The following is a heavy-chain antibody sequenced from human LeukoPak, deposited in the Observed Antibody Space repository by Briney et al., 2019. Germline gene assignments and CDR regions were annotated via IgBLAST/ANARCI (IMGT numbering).Heavy chain of an antibody. CDR3: ARDIVGTYGMDV. CDR1: GGSINSNY. Sequence: SETLSLTCTVSGGSINSNYWNWIRQPPGKGLERIGHIYYSGSTNYSPSLNSRVTISLDTSKTQFSLEMRSVTAADTAVYYCARDIVGTYGMDVWGQGTSVTVSS. D-gene: IGHD2-15*01. CDR2: IYYSGST. V-gene: IGHV4-59*01. J-gene: IGHJ6*02.